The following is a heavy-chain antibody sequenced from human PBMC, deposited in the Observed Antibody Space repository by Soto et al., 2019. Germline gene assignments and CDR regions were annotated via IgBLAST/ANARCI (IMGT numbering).Heavy chain of an antibody. CDR2: IYYSGST. J-gene: IGHJ4*02. D-gene: IGHD5-12*01. CDR3: AREATNRDYDWYFDS. Sequence: QVHLQESGPGLVKPSQTLSMTYTVSGDSINSIGYYWSWIRQLPGKGLEWIVFIYYSGSTTYNPSLKSRLTSSGDLSTNQFSMNLRSVTAADTAVSYCAREATNRDYDWYFDSSVQGTLVTVSS. V-gene: IGHV4-31*03. CDR1: GDSINSIGYY.